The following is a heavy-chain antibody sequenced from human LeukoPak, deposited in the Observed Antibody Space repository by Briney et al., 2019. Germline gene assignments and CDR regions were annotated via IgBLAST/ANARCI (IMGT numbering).Heavy chain of an antibody. J-gene: IGHJ6*03. Sequence: SETLSLTCAVYGGSFSGYYWSWIRQPPGKGLEWIGEINHSGSTNYNSSLKSRVTVSVDTSKNQFSLKLSSVTAADKAVYYCARRYSGSYGLYSHHSMDVWGKGTTVTISS. CDR1: GGSFSGYY. V-gene: IGHV4-34*01. CDR3: ARRYSGSYGLYSHHSMDV. CDR2: INHSGST. D-gene: IGHD1-26*01.